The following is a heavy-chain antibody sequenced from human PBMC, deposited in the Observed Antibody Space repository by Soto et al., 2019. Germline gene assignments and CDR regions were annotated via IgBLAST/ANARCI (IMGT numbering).Heavy chain of an antibody. Sequence: QVQLVQSGAEVKKPGSSVKVSCKASGGTFNSYAISWVRQAPGQGLEWMGGIIPIFGTANYAQNFQGRVAITADASTSAAYMQLRSLGPEDPAVYYCAIWGFRDGNTSRTNYGMDGWGQGTTVTVSS. V-gene: IGHV1-69*01. CDR2: IIPIFGTA. J-gene: IGHJ6*02. D-gene: IGHD3-10*01. CDR3: AIWGFRDGNTSRTNYGMDG. CDR1: GGTFNSYA.